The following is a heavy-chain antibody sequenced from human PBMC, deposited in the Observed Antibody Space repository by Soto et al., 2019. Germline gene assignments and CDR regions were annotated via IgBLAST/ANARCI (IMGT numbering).Heavy chain of an antibody. V-gene: IGHV3-30*18. CDR3: AKEYSFVRGGYAFDI. J-gene: IGHJ3*02. Sequence: QVQLVESGGGVVQPGRSLRLSCAASGFTFSSYGMHWVRQAPGKGLEWVAVISYDGSNKYYADSVKGRFTISRDNSKYTLYLQINSLRAEDTAVYYCAKEYSFVRGGYAFDIWGQGTMVTVSS. CDR1: GFTFSSYG. CDR2: ISYDGSNK. D-gene: IGHD6-19*01.